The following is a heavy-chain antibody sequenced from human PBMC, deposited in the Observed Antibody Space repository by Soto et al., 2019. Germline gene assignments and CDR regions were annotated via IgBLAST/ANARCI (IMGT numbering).Heavy chain of an antibody. D-gene: IGHD1-1*01. V-gene: IGHV3-15*01. J-gene: IGHJ6*02. CDR2: IKSKTDGGTT. CDR3: TTDWNDATYYYYYGMDV. CDR1: GFTFSNAW. Sequence: PGGSLRLSCAASGFTFSNAWMSWVRQAPGKGLEWVGRIKSKTDGGTTDYAAPVKGRFTISRDDSKNTLYLQMNSLKTEDTAVYYCTTDWNDATYYYYYGMDVWGQGTTVTVSS.